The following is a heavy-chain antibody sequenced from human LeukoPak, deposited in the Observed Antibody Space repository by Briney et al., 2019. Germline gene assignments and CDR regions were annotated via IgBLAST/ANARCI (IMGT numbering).Heavy chain of an antibody. CDR3: AKEVLDDNWITIDY. CDR2: INASGGSA. CDR1: GFTFSNYG. Sequence: GGSLRLSCAASGFTFSNYGMGWVRQAPGKGLEWVTGINASGGSAYADSVKGRFTISRDNSKNTLYMQMNSLRAEDTALYYRAKEVLDDNWITIDYWGQGILVSVSS. V-gene: IGHV3-23*01. J-gene: IGHJ4*02. D-gene: IGHD1-1*01.